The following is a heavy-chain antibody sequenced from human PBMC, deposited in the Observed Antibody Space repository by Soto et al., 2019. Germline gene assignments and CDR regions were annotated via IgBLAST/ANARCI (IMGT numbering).Heavy chain of an antibody. Sequence: PGGSLTLSCAASGFTFSSYAMSWVRQAPGKGLEWVSAISGSGGSTYYADSVKGRFTISRDNSKNTLYLQMNSLRAEDTAVYYCAKHGIQLWSRDDAFDIWGQGTMVTVSS. D-gene: IGHD5-18*01. J-gene: IGHJ3*02. CDR2: ISGSGGST. CDR1: GFTFSSYA. CDR3: AKHGIQLWSRDDAFDI. V-gene: IGHV3-23*01.